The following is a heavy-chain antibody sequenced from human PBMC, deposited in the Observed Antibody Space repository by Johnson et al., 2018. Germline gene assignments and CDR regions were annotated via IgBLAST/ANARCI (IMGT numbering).Heavy chain of an antibody. CDR1: A. CDR3: AKLWGGVSTQISYYHYYVMDA. D-gene: IGHD3-16*01. CDR2: ISGSGGRT. J-gene: IGHJ6*02. Sequence: AMSWVRQAPGKGLEWVSPISGSGGRTHCADSVKGRFTVSGDNSKNKLYLQMNSLRAEDTAVHYCAKLWGGVSTQISYYHYYVMDAWGQGTTVTVSS. V-gene: IGHV3-23*01.